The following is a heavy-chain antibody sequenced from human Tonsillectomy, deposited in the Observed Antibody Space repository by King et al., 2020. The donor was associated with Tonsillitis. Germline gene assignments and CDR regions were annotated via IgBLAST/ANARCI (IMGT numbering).Heavy chain of an antibody. CDR1: VGSISSGGYY. Sequence: QLQESGPGLVKPSHTLSLTCSVSVGSISSGGYYWCWLRHPAGKGLVWSGRIYSSVSAHDNPPLKSRATIEVDTSKNQFALKLSSVTAADTAVYYCARSYSSRWYDYWGQGTLVTVSS. V-gene: IGHV4-61*02. J-gene: IGHJ4*02. CDR3: ARSYSSRWYDY. D-gene: IGHD6-13*01. CDR2: IYSSVSA.